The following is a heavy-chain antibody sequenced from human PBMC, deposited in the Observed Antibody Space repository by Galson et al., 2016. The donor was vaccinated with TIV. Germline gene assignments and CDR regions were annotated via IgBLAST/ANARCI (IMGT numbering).Heavy chain of an antibody. CDR1: GFTFSNYG. D-gene: IGHD2-15*01. V-gene: IGHV4-34*01. J-gene: IGHJ3*02. Sequence: LRLSCAASGFTFSNYGMHWVRQAPGKGLEWIGEMSHSGHTHHNPSLKSRVTISLDTSKNQFSLTLTSVTAADTALFYCARVRRGNVGVVDATDAFDIWDQGTMVTVSS. CDR2: MSHSGHT. CDR3: ARVRRGNVGVVDATDAFDI.